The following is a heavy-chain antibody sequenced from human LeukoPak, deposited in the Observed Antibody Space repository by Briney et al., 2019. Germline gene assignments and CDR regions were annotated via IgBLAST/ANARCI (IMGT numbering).Heavy chain of an antibody. J-gene: IGHJ4*02. D-gene: IGHD6-13*01. CDR3: ARVHHSSSWGTDDC. CDR1: GFTFSSYE. V-gene: IGHV3-48*03. CDR2: ISRSGSTK. Sequence: GGSLRLSCAASGFTFSSYEMNWVRQAPGKGLEWVSSISRSGSTKYYADSVKGRFTISRDNAKNSLYLHMNSLRAEDTAVYYCARVHHSSSWGTDDCWGQGTLVTVSS.